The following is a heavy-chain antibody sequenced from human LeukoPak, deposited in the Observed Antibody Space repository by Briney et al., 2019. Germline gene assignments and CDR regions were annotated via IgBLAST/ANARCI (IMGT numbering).Heavy chain of an antibody. CDR3: ARGKRTFDP. V-gene: IGHV3-11*01. CDR1: GFALTGNY. J-gene: IGHJ5*02. CDR2: ISSGSYSH. Sequence: GGSLRLSCVVSGFALTGNYMSWIRQAPGKEPEWVAYISSGSYSHYYADSVRGRFTISRDNSKNSLNLEMSDLRVEDTALYYCARGKRTFDPWGQGTLVTVTS.